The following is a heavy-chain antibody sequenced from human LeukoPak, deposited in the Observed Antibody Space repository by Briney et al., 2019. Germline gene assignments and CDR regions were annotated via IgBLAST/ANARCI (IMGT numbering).Heavy chain of an antibody. CDR2: ISYDANIN. CDR1: EFTFRSYA. J-gene: IGHJ4*02. V-gene: IGHV3-30*04. CDR3: AKRDGYNSGPFDY. D-gene: IGHD5-24*01. Sequence: GGSLRLSCAASEFTFRSYAMHWVRQAPGKGLEWVALISYDANINSYADSVKGRFTISRDNSKNTLYLQMNSLRTEDTAVYYCAKRDGYNSGPFDYWGQGTLVTVSS.